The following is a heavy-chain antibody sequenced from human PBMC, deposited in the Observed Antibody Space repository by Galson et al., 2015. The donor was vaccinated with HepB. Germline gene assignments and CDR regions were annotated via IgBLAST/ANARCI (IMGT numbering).Heavy chain of an antibody. Sequence: SVKVSCKASGYAFTTYAMNWVRQAPGQGLEWMGWINTNTGNPTYAQGFTGRFVFSLDTSVSTAYLQISSLTTEDTAVYYCAPGSSGYPYYFDYWGQGTLVTVSS. CDR2: INTNTGNP. V-gene: IGHV7-4-1*02. D-gene: IGHD3-22*01. CDR3: APGSSGYPYYFDY. J-gene: IGHJ4*02. CDR1: GYAFTTYA.